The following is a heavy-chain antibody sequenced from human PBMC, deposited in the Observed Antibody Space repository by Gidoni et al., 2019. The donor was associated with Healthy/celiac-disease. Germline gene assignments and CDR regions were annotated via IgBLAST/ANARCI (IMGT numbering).Heavy chain of an antibody. Sequence: EVQLVESGGGLVQPGGSLRLSCAASGFTFSSYEMNWVRQAPGKGLEWVSYISSSGSTIYYADSVKGRFTISRDNAKNSLYLQMNSLRAEDTAVYYCARDRESPGYYYYGMDVWGQGTTVTVSS. D-gene: IGHD3-10*01. V-gene: IGHV3-48*03. CDR2: ISSSGSTI. CDR1: GFTFSSYE. J-gene: IGHJ6*02. CDR3: ARDRESPGYYYYGMDV.